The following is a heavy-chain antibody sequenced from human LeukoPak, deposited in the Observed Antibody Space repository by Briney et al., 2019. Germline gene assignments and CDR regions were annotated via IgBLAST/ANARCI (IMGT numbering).Heavy chain of an antibody. J-gene: IGHJ4*02. CDR3: ARGKRYYYDSSSYYGYFDY. CDR1: GFTVSSNY. V-gene: IGHV3-66*02. Sequence: GGSLRLSCAASGFTVSSNYMSWVRQAPGKGLEWVSVIYSGGSTYYADSVKGRFTISRDNSKNTLYLQMNSLRAEDTAVYYCARGKRYYYDSSSYYGYFDYWGQGTLVTVSS. D-gene: IGHD3-22*01. CDR2: IYSGGST.